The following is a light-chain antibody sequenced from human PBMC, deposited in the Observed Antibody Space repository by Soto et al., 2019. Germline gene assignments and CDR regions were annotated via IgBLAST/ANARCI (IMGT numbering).Light chain of an antibody. J-gene: IGKJ2*01. CDR2: DAS. CDR1: QSVSSY. Sequence: EIVLTQSPATLSLSPGERATLSCRASQSVSSYLAWYQQKPGQAPRLLIYDASNRATGIPARFSGSGSWTDFTLTISSLEPEDFAVYYCQQRSNWPPYPFGQGTKLEIK. CDR3: QQRSNWPPYP. V-gene: IGKV3-11*01.